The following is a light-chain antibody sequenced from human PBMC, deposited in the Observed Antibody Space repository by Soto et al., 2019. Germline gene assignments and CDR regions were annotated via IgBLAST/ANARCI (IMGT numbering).Light chain of an antibody. V-gene: IGKV3-20*01. CDR2: GAS. J-gene: IGKJ5*01. CDR1: QSVSSSY. Sequence: EIVLTQSPGTLSLSPGERATLSCRASQSVSSSYLAWSQQKPGQAPRLLIYGASGRATGIPDRFSGSGSGTDFTLTISRLEPADFAVYYCQQYGSSPGITFGQGTRLEIK. CDR3: QQYGSSPGIT.